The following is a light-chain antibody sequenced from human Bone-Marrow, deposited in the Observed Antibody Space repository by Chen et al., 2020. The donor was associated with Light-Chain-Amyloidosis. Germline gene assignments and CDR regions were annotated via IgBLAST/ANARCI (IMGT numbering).Light chain of an antibody. CDR1: DLPTKY. CDR3: QSGGSSGTYAVI. V-gene: IGLV3-25*03. J-gene: IGLJ2*01. CDR2: RDT. Sequence: SYELTQPPSVSVSPGQTARITCSGDDLPTKYAYWYQQKPGLAPVLVIHRDTERPSGISGRFSGSRAGTTATFAVRGVQAEVEAVSHFQSGGSSGTYAVICGGGTMLTVL.